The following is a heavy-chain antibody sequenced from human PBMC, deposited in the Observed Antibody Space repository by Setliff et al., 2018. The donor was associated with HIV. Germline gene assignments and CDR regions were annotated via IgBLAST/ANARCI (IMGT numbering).Heavy chain of an antibody. D-gene: IGHD2-15*01. CDR3: ARLNVEMFVVMAATPXXFDP. V-gene: IGHV4-31*03. J-gene: IGHJ5*02. CDR1: GGSISSDAYY. Sequence: SETLSLTCTVSGGSISSDAYYWSWIRQHPGKGLEWIGYIYHDGGTYYNPSLKSRLSISIDSSKNQFSLKLGSVTAADTALYYCARLNVEMFVVMAATPXXFDPWGQGTLVTVSS. CDR2: IYHDGGT.